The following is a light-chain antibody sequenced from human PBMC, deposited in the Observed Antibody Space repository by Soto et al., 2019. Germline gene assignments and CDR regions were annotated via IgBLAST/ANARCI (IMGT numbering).Light chain of an antibody. Sequence: EIVLTQSPATLSFPPGERATLSCRASQSVSSYLAWYQQKPGQAPRLLIYDASNRATGIPDRFSGSGSGTDFTLTISRLEPEDFAVYYCQQYGSSSITFGQGTRLEIK. CDR1: QSVSSY. CDR2: DAS. V-gene: IGKV3-20*01. J-gene: IGKJ5*01. CDR3: QQYGSSSIT.